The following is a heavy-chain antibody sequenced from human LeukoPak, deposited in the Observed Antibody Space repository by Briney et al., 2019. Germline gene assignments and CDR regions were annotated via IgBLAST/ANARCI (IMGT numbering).Heavy chain of an antibody. CDR2: ISSSSYI. V-gene: IGHV3-21*01. CDR3: ARVSYYDSSGYYNY. Sequence: GGSLRLSCAASGFTFSSYSMNWVRQAPGKGLEWVSSISSSSYIYYADSVKGRFTISRDNAKNSLYLQMNSLRAEDTAVYYCARVSYYDSSGYYNYWGQGTLVTVSS. J-gene: IGHJ4*02. CDR1: GFTFSSYS. D-gene: IGHD3-22*01.